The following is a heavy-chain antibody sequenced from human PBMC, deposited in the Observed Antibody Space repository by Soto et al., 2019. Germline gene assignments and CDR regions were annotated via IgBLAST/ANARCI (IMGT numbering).Heavy chain of an antibody. CDR1: GFTFTSSA. CDR2: IVVGSGNT. Sequence: QMQLVQSGPEVKKPGTSVKVSCKASGFTFTSSAVQWVRQARGQRLEWIGWIVVGSGNTNYAQKFQERVTITRDMSTSTAYMELSSLRSEDTAVYYCAADGGYYYGREAFDIWGQGTMVTVSS. V-gene: IGHV1-58*01. CDR3: AADGGYYYGREAFDI. J-gene: IGHJ3*02. D-gene: IGHD3-10*01.